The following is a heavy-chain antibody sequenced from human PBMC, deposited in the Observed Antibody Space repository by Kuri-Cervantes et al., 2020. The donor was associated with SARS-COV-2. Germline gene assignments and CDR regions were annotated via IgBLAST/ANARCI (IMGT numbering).Heavy chain of an antibody. D-gene: IGHD1-26*01. CDR3: ASMPGATYYYYYLDV. J-gene: IGHJ6*03. Sequence: ASVKVSCKASGYTFTSYYMHWVRQAPGQGLEWRGIINPSGGSTSYAQKFQGRVTMTRDTSTSTAYMELSSLRSEDTAVYYCASMPGATYYYYYLDVWGKGTTVTVSS. CDR2: INPSGGST. CDR1: GYTFTSYY. V-gene: IGHV1-46*01.